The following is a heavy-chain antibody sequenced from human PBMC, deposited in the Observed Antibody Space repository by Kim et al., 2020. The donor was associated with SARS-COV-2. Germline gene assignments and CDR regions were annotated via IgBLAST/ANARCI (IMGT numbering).Heavy chain of an antibody. CDR1: GGIFTNYP. CDR2: ITPMLDVA. D-gene: IGHD2-8*01. Sequence: SVKVSCKASGGIFTNYPISWLRRAPGQGLEWMGRITPMLDVANYAQRFQGRVTITADKSTSTAYMELGSLTSDDTAVYYCARRCLGLSCPKGVSLDSWGRGPLDPLS. V-gene: IGHV1-69*10. CDR3: ARRCLGLSCPKGVSLDS. J-gene: IGHJ4*02.